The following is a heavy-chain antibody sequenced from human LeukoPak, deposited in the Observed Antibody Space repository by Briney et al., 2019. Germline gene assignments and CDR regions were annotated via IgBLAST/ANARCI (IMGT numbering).Heavy chain of an antibody. CDR2: MNPNSGNT. Sequence: ASVKVSCKASGYTFTSYDINWVRQATGQGLEWMGWMNPNSGNTGYAQKFQGRVTMTRNTSISTAYMELSSLRSEDTAVYYCARSNDILTGYYSSDYYGMDVWGQGTTVTVSS. V-gene: IGHV1-8*01. J-gene: IGHJ6*02. D-gene: IGHD3-9*01. CDR3: ARSNDILTGYYSSDYYGMDV. CDR1: GYTFTSYD.